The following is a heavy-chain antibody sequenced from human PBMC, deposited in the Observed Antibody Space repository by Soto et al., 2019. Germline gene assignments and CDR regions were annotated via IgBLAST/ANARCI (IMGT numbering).Heavy chain of an antibody. CDR2: IYHSGST. CDR3: ARVPDR. J-gene: IGHJ5*02. Sequence: SETLSLTCAVSGGSISCSGYSWSWIRQPPGKGLEWIGYIYHSGSTYYNPSLKSRVTISVDRSKNQFSLKLSSVTAADTAVYYCARVPDRWGQGTLVT. V-gene: IGHV4-30-2*01. D-gene: IGHD2-2*01. CDR1: GGSISCSGYS.